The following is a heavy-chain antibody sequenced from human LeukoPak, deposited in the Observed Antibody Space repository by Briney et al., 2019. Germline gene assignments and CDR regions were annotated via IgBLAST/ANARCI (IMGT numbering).Heavy chain of an antibody. V-gene: IGHV1-3*01. CDR2: INAGNGNT. CDR1: GYTFTSYA. D-gene: IGHD6-13*01. CDR3: ARVDGSSWGFDY. J-gene: IGHJ4*02. Sequence: ASVKVSCKASGYTFTSYAMHWVRQAPGQRLEWMGWINAGNGNTKYSQKFQGWVTMTRDTSISTAYMELSRLRSDDTAVYYCARVDGSSWGFDYWGQGTLVTVSS.